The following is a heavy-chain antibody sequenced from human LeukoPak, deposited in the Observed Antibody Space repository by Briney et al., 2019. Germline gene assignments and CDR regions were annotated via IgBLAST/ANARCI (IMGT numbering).Heavy chain of an antibody. CDR3: ARAESGPTAFFDY. J-gene: IGHJ4*02. D-gene: IGHD3-3*01. CDR1: GGSLSSRSHY. Sequence: PSETLSLTCTVSGGSLSSRSHYWGCIRQFPGKGLQWIASVYFTGSTYYNPPLTSRATVSVDTSKNQFSLKLSSVTAADTAVYYCARAESGPTAFFDYWGQGTLVTVSS. V-gene: IGHV4-39*01. CDR2: VYFTGST.